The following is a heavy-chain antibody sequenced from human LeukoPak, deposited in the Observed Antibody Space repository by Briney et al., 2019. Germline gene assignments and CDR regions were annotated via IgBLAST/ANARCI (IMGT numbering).Heavy chain of an antibody. CDR3: ARNIVGATTWFSEADAFDV. Sequence: SETLSLTCTVSGGSISSYYWSWIRQPPGKGLEWIGYIYYSGSTNYNPSLKSRVTISVDTSKNQLSLKLSSVTAADTAVYYCARNIVGATTWFSEADAFDVWGQGTMVTVSS. V-gene: IGHV4-59*01. CDR1: GGSISSYY. CDR2: IYYSGST. J-gene: IGHJ3*01. D-gene: IGHD1-26*01.